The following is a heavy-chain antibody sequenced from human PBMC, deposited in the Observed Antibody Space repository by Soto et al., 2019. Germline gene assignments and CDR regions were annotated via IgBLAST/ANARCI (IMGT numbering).Heavy chain of an antibody. D-gene: IGHD6-19*01. CDR2: IYHSGNT. CDR1: GGSINFGGYS. J-gene: IGHJ4*02. CDR3: ARGREQWLAFDF. V-gene: IGHV4-30-2*01. Sequence: QLQLQESGSGLVKPSQTLSLTCAVSGGSINFGGYSWSWIRQPPGKGLEFIGYIYHSGNTYYNPSLKSRVTISVDMSTNQFFLNLTSVTAADTAVYYCARGREQWLAFDFWGQGKLVTVSS.